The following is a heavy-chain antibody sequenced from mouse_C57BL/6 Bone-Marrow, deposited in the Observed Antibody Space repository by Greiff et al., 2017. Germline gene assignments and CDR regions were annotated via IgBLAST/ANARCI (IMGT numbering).Heavy chain of an antibody. D-gene: IGHD1-1*02. Sequence: EVKLMESGGGLVQSGRSLRLSCATSGFTFSDFYMEWVRQAPGKGLEWIAASRNKANDYTTEYSASVKGRFIVSRDTSQSILYLQMNALRAEDTAIYYCAREGAYGRRRGAMDYWGQGTSVTVSS. V-gene: IGHV7-1*01. CDR2: SRNKANDYTT. CDR3: AREGAYGRRRGAMDY. J-gene: IGHJ4*01. CDR1: GFTFSDFY.